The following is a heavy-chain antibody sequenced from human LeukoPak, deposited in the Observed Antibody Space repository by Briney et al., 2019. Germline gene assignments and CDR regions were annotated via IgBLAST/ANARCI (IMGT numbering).Heavy chain of an antibody. J-gene: IGHJ4*02. Sequence: PSETLSLTCTVSGGSISSYYWSWIRQPPGKGLEWIGYIYYSGSTNYNPSLKSRVTISVDTSKNQFSLKLSSVTAADTAVYYCVKGGGYPSYYFDYWGRGPMATVPS. V-gene: IGHV4-59*01. CDR3: VKGGGYPSYYFDY. D-gene: IGHD2-15*01. CDR1: GGSISSYY. CDR2: IYYSGST.